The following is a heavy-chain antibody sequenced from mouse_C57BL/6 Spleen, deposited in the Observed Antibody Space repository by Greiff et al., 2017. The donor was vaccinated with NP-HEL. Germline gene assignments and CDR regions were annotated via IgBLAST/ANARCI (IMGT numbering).Heavy chain of an antibody. CDR3: ARTYYYGSSYLYYAMDY. D-gene: IGHD1-1*01. CDR1: GYTFTDYY. Sequence: VQLQQSGAELVRPGASVKLSCKASGYTFTDYYINWVKQRPGQGLEWIARIYPGSGNTYYNEKFKGKATLTAEKSSSTAYMQLRSLTSEDSTVYFCARTYYYGSSYLYYAMDYWGQGTSVTVSS. J-gene: IGHJ4*01. CDR2: IYPGSGNT. V-gene: IGHV1-76*01.